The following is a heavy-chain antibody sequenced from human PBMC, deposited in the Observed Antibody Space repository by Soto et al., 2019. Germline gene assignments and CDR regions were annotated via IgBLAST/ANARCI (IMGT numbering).Heavy chain of an antibody. CDR3: AREGGKYNYYETAV. V-gene: IGHV4-59*01. D-gene: IGHD3-16*01. Sequence: SETLSLTCTVSGDSINSYYYWSWIRQPPGKGLEWIGDISYSGSTNYNPSLKSRVTISIDTYKNQFSLKLNSVTAADTAVYYCAREGGKYNYYETAVWGNDTTVTLSS. CDR2: ISYSGST. CDR1: GDSINSYYY. J-gene: IGHJ6*03.